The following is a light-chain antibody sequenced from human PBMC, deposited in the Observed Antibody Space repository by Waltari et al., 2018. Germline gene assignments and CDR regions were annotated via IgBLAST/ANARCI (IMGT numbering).Light chain of an antibody. CDR1: SSDIGSYDL. V-gene: IGLV2-23*02. CDR2: ELD. CDR3: SSYTYGGPWV. J-gene: IGLJ2*01. Sequence: SALTQPASVSASPGQSITISCTGSSSDIGSYDLVAWYQQHPGKAPHLLIYELDKRPSGVSYRFSGSKSGNAASLTVSGLQPEDEGHYFCSSYTYGGPWVFGGGTLLTVL.